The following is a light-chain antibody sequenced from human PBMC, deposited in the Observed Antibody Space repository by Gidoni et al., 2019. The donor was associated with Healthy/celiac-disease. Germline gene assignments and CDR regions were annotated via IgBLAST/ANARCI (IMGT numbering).Light chain of an antibody. CDR1: QSVSSN. CDR3: QQYNNWRGT. V-gene: IGKV3-15*01. CDR2: RVS. Sequence: EIVMTQSPATLSVSPGERATRACRASQSVSSNFACYQQKPVQAPRLLIYRVSTRATGIPARFSGSGSGTVFTLPIISLQSEDFSVYYCQQYNNWRGTFGQGTKVEIK. J-gene: IGKJ1*01.